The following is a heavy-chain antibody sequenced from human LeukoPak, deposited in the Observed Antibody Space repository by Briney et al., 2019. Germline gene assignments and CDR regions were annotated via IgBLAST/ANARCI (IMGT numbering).Heavy chain of an antibody. CDR3: TTEGGSYFYFTDY. J-gene: IGHJ4*02. V-gene: IGHV3-15*01. CDR2: IKSKTDGGTT. Sequence: GGSLRLSCAASGFTFSDTWMSWVRQVPGKGLEWVGRIKSKTDGGTTDYAAPVKGRFTISRDDSKNTLYLQINSLKTEDTAVYYCTTEGGSYFYFTDYWGQGTLVTVSS. D-gene: IGHD1-26*01. CDR1: GFTFSDTW.